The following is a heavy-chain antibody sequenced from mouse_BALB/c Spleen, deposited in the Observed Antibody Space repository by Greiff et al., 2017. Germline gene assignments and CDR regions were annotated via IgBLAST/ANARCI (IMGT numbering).Heavy chain of an antibody. CDR3: ARSSANWDFAY. CDR1: GYTFTDYY. Sequence: VQLQQSGAELARPGASVKLSCKASGYTFTDYYINWVKQRTGQGLEWIGEIYPGSGNTYYNEKFKGKATLTADKSSSTAYMQLSSLTSEDSAVYFCARSSANWDFAYWGQGTLVTVSA. CDR2: IYPGSGNT. D-gene: IGHD4-1*01. J-gene: IGHJ3*01. V-gene: IGHV1-77*01.